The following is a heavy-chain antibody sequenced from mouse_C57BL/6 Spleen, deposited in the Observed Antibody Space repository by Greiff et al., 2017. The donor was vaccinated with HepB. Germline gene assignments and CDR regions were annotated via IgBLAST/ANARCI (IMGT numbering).Heavy chain of an antibody. J-gene: IGHJ3*01. CDR2: INPYNGDT. D-gene: IGHD2-1*01. V-gene: IGHV1-20*01. Sequence: VQLKQSGPELVKPGDSVKISCKASGYSFTGYFMNWVMQSHGKSLEWIGRINPYNGDTFYNQKFKGKATLTVDKSSSTAHMELRSLTSEDSAVYYCARSYGNYPWFAYWGQGTLVTVSA. CDR1: GYSFTGYF. CDR3: ARSYGNYPWFAY.